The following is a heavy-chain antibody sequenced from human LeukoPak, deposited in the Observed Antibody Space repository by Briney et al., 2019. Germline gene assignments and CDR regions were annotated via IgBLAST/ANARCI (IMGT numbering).Heavy chain of an antibody. J-gene: IGHJ5*02. D-gene: IGHD3-10*01. CDR3: ARDSYQDYYGRFDP. Sequence: GGSLRLSCAASGFSFSNHGMHWVRQAPGKRLEWVAVIWDDGNNKRYANSVNGRFTISRDNSENTLYLQMDGLTAEDTAMYYCARDSYQDYYGRFDPWGQGTLVIVSS. V-gene: IGHV3-33*01. CDR1: GFSFSNHG. CDR2: IWDDGNNK.